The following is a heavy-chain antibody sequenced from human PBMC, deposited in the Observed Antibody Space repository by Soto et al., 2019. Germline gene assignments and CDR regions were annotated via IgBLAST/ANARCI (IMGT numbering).Heavy chain of an antibody. CDR2: INPSGGST. CDR1: GYTFTSYY. CDR3: AGQYYYDSSGYRAGLDP. V-gene: IGHV1-46*03. J-gene: IGHJ5*02. Sequence: QVQLVQSGAEVKKPGASVKVSCKASGYTFTSYYMPWVRQAPGQGLEWMGIINPSGGSTSYAQKFQGRVTMTRDTSTSTVYMELSSLRSEDTAVYYCAGQYYYDSSGYRAGLDPWGQGTLVTVSS. D-gene: IGHD3-22*01.